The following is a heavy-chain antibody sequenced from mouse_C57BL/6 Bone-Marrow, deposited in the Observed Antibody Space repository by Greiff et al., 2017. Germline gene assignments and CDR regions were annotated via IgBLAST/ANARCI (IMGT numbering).Heavy chain of an antibody. CDR2: IDPANGNT. CDR1: GFNIKNTY. V-gene: IGHV14-3*01. Sequence: VQLKESVAELVRPGASVKLSCTASGFNIKNTYMHWVKQRPEQGLEWIGRIDPANGNTKYAPKFQGKATITADTSSNTAYLQLSSLTSEDTAIYYCARSEDGYYFFYAMDYWGQGTSVTVSS. D-gene: IGHD2-3*01. CDR3: ARSEDGYYFFYAMDY. J-gene: IGHJ4*01.